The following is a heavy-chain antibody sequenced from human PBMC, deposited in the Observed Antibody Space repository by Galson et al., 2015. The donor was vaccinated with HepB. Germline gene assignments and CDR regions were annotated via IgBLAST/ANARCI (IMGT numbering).Heavy chain of an antibody. CDR1: GFTFSSYA. V-gene: IGHV3-30-3*01. J-gene: IGHJ6*03. CDR3: ARDSGGGSPEDYYMDV. CDR2: ISYDGSNK. D-gene: IGHD3-10*01. Sequence: SLRLSCAASGFTFSSYAMHWVRQAPGKGLEWVAVISYDGSNKYYADSVKGQFTISRDNSKNTLYLQMNSLRAEDTAVYYCARDSGGGSPEDYYMDVWGKGTTVTVSS.